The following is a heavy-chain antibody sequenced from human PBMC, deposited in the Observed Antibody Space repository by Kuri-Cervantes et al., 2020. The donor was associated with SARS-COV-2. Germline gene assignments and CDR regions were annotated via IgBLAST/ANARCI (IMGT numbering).Heavy chain of an antibody. CDR3: VRDASYSGSYGSFQH. D-gene: IGHD1-26*01. Sequence: GESLKISCAASGFTSSSYSMNWVRQAPGKGLEWVSSISSSSSYIYYADSVKGRFTISRDNSKNTLYLQMNTLKTEDTAMFYCVRDASYSGSYGSFQHWGQGTLVTVSS. J-gene: IGHJ1*01. CDR2: ISSSSSYI. V-gene: IGHV3-21*01. CDR1: GFTSSSYS.